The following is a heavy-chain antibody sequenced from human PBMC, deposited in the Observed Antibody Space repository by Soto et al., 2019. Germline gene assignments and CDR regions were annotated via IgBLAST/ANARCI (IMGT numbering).Heavy chain of an antibody. Sequence: PGGSLRLSCAASGFTFSSYAMNWVRQAPGKGPEWVSHISVAGDTYYADSVKGRFTVTRDNSKNTLFLQMNGLRAEDTAVYYCAKSLKTATSFDYWGQGTQVTVSS. V-gene: IGHV3-23*01. CDR1: GFTFSSYA. CDR3: AKSLKTATSFDY. J-gene: IGHJ4*02. CDR2: ISVAGDT.